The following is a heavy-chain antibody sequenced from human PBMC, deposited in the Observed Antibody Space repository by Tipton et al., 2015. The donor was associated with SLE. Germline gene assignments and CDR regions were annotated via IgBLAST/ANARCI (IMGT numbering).Heavy chain of an antibody. J-gene: IGHJ4*02. V-gene: IGHV4-59*01. Sequence: TLSLTCTVSGGSIRNYFWHWIRQSPGKGLEWIGYVYDSGTTKYNPSLKSRLTISVDTSKSHFSLKLTSVTAADTAIYYCARGTEIAARPESWGQGTLVNVSS. CDR3: ARGTEIAARPES. CDR1: GGSIRNYF. D-gene: IGHD6-6*01. CDR2: VYDSGTT.